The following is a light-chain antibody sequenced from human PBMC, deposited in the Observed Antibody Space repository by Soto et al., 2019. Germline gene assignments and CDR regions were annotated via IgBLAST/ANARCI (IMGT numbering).Light chain of an antibody. CDR3: SSYAL. J-gene: IGLJ3*02. CDR2: DVN. Sequence: QSALTQPASVSGSPGQSITITCTGTSSDIGASNYVSWYQQQPDKAPKLIIYDVNYRPSGISSRFSGSKSVNTASLTISGLQAEDEAEYFCSSYALFGGGTKVTVL. V-gene: IGLV2-14*01. CDR1: SSDIGASNY.